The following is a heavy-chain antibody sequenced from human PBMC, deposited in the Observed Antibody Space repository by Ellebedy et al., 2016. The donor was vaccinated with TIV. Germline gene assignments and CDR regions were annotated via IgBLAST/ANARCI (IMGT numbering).Heavy chain of an antibody. V-gene: IGHV3-11*04. Sequence: GESLKISXAASGFTFSDFYMSWIRQAPGQGLEWVSYISGSGSTIYYADSVKGRFTISRDNAKNSLYLQMNSLRAEDTAVYYCARDKIVGATYFDYWGQGTLVTVSS. CDR3: ARDKIVGATYFDY. J-gene: IGHJ4*02. D-gene: IGHD1-26*01. CDR2: ISGSGSTI. CDR1: GFTFSDFY.